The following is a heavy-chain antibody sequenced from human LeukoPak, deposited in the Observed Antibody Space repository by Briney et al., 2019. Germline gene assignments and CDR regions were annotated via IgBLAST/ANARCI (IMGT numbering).Heavy chain of an antibody. CDR2: SNRDGSNT. V-gene: IGHV3-74*01. CDR3: AKVSDCSGGSCYSWEPSVFDY. J-gene: IGHJ4*02. CDR1: GFTFSSYW. Sequence: GRSLRLSCAASGFTFSSYWMNWVRQAPGKGLVWLSRSNRDGSNTRYADSVKCRFTISRDNAKNTLYLQMNSLRAEDTAVYYCAKVSDCSGGSCYSWEPSVFDYWGQGTLVNVSS. D-gene: IGHD2-15*01.